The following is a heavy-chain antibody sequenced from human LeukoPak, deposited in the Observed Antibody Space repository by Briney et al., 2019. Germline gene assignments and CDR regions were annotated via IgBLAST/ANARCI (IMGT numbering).Heavy chain of an antibody. Sequence: ASVKVSCKASGYTFTSYVMNWVRQAPGQGLEWMGWINTNTGNPTYAQGFTGRFVFSLDTSVSTAYLQISSLKAEDTAVYYCARDHELGILTGRLWWFDPWGQGTLVTVSS. CDR2: INTNTGNP. D-gene: IGHD3-9*01. CDR3: ARDHELGILTGRLWWFDP. J-gene: IGHJ5*02. V-gene: IGHV7-4-1*02. CDR1: GYTFTSYV.